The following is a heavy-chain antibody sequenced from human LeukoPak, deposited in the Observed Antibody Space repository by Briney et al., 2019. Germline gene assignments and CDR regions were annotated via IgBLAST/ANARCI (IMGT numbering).Heavy chain of an antibody. CDR2: IYYSGST. Sequence: SETLSLTCTVSGGSISAFYWTWLRQPPGKGLEWIGYIYYSGSTRYNPSIKSRVNISLDTSKNQFSLKLSSVTAADTAVYYCARGGNYFGSGSYDYWGQGTLVTVSS. D-gene: IGHD3-10*01. J-gene: IGHJ4*02. V-gene: IGHV4-59*01. CDR3: ARGGNYFGSGSYDY. CDR1: GGSISAFY.